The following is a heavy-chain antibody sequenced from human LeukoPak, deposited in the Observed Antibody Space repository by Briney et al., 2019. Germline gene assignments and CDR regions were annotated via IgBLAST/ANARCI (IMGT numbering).Heavy chain of an antibody. Sequence: GGSLRLSCAASGFTFCSYAMHWVHQAPGKGLEWVALISYDGSNKYYADSVKGRFTISRDNSKNTLYLQMNSLRADDAAVYYCAKAGSSGSFDSWGQGTLVTVSS. CDR3: AKAGSSGSFDS. D-gene: IGHD6-19*01. CDR1: GFTFCSYA. CDR2: ISYDGSNK. J-gene: IGHJ4*02. V-gene: IGHV3-30*18.